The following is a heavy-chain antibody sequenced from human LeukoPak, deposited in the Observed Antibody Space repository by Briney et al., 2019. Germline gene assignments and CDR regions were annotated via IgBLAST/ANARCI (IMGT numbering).Heavy chain of an antibody. CDR2: IYPDGST. J-gene: IGHJ5*02. CDR1: GTSITNYY. D-gene: IGHD3-16*01. CDR3: ARQDYWGWFAP. V-gene: IGHV4-4*09. Sequence: SETLSLTCTVSGTSITNYYWAWIRQTPGKGLEWIGYIYPDGSTKYDPSLKRSGAISVDTSNNPFSLKVASMTAADTAVYYCARQDYWGWFAPWGQGSLVIVSS.